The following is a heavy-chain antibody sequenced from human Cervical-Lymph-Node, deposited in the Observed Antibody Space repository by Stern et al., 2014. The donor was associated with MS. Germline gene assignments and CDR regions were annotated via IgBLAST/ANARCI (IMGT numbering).Heavy chain of an antibody. V-gene: IGHV1-2*04. CDR1: GYTFTGYY. Sequence: MQLVESGAEVKKPGASVKVSCKASGYTFTGYYMHWVRQAPGQGLEWMGWINPNSGGTNYAQKFQGWVTMTRDTSISTAYMELSRLRSDDTAVYYCARDSATDTYYYYGMDVWGQGTTVTVSS. J-gene: IGHJ6*02. CDR3: ARDSATDTYYYYGMDV. CDR2: INPNSGGT. D-gene: IGHD2-15*01.